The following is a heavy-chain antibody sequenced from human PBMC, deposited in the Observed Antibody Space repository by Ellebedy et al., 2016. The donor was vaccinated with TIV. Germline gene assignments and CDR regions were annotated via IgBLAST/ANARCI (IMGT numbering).Heavy chain of an antibody. V-gene: IGHV3-11*06. D-gene: IGHD1-20*01. J-gene: IGHJ4*02. Sequence: GESLKISCAASGFSFSDYYMSWIRQAPGKGLEWISFISIISSHTNYADSVKGRFTISRDNARNSLYLQMNRLRAEDTAVYYCATFRFNWNYFDSWGQGTLVTVSS. CDR3: ATFRFNWNYFDS. CDR1: GFSFSDYY. CDR2: ISIISSHT.